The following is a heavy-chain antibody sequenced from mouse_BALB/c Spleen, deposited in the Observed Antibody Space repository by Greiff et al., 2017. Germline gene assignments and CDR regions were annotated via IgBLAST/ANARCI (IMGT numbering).Heavy chain of an antibody. J-gene: IGHJ2*01. Sequence: VQLQQSGAELVKPGASVKLSCKASGYTFTSYDINWVRQRPEQGLEWIGWIFPGDGSTKYNEKFKGKATLTTDKSSSTAYMQLSRLTSEDSAVYFCARSALHYYGSSYFDYGGQGTTLTVSS. CDR3: ARSALHYYGSSYFDY. CDR1: GYTFTSYD. D-gene: IGHD1-1*01. CDR2: IFPGDGST. V-gene: IGHV1-85*01.